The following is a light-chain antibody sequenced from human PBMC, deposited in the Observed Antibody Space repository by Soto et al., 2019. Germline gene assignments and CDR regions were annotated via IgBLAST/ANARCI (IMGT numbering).Light chain of an antibody. CDR3: QTWGTGIHV. CDR2: LNSDGSH. Sequence: QLVLTQLPSASASLGASVKLTCTLSSGHSSYAIAWHQQQPEKGPRYLMKLNSDGSHNKGDGIPDRFSGSSSGAERYLTISSLQSEDEADYYCQTWGTGIHVFGTGTKVTVL. J-gene: IGLJ1*01. V-gene: IGLV4-69*01. CDR1: SGHSSYA.